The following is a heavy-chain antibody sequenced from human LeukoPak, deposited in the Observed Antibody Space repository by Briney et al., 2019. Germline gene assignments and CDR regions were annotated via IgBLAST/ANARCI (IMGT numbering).Heavy chain of an antibody. V-gene: IGHV5-51*01. CDR1: GYSFTSYW. CDR2: IYPGDSDT. J-gene: IGHJ4*02. CDR3: ARTDYGDYRAALDY. Sequence: GESLKISWKGSGYSFTSYWIGWVRQVPGKGLEWMGIIYPGDSDTRYSPSCQGQVTISADKSISTAYLQWSSLKASDTAMYYCARTDYGDYRAALDYWGQGTLVTVSS. D-gene: IGHD4-17*01.